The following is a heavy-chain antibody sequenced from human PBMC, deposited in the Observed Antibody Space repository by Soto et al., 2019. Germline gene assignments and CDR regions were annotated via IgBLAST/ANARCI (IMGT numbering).Heavy chain of an antibody. CDR2: ISAYNGNT. CDR1: GYTFTSYG. Sequence: GASVKVSCKASGYTFTSYGISWVRQAPGQGLEWMGWISAYNGNTNYAQKLQGRVTMTTDTSTSTAYMELRSLRSDDMAVYYCARRFSDILTGYYVALDYWGQGTLVTVPQ. J-gene: IGHJ4*02. D-gene: IGHD3-9*01. CDR3: ARRFSDILTGYYVALDY. V-gene: IGHV1-18*03.